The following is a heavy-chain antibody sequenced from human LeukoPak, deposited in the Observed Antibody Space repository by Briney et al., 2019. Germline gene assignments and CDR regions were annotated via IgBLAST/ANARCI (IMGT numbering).Heavy chain of an antibody. V-gene: IGHV3-66*01. CDR2: TYSGGST. CDR1: GFPVTTKD. CDR3: ARAGDRGSHIDF. D-gene: IGHD1-26*01. Sequence: GGSLRLSCAASGFPVTTKDMTWIRQAPGKGLEWVSVTYSGGSTFFADFVNGRFSVSRDQSQNTLYLQMNSLRANDTAVYYCARAGDRGSHIDFWGQGTLVTVSS. J-gene: IGHJ4*02.